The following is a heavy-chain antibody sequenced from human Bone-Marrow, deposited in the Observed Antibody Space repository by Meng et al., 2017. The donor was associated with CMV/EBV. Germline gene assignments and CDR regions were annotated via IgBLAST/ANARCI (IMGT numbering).Heavy chain of an antibody. J-gene: IGHJ3*02. CDR2: LSPYTGDT. CDR3: AELGYCSSTSCRTESLDAFDI. V-gene: IGHV1-8*01. CDR1: GYTFASYD. Sequence: ASVKVSCKASGYTFASYDINWVRQAPGQGLEWMGWLSPYTGDTGYAQKFQGRVTMTRDTSISTAYMELSRLRSDDTAGYYCAELGYCSSTSCRTESLDAFDIWGQGTMVTVSS. D-gene: IGHD2-2*01.